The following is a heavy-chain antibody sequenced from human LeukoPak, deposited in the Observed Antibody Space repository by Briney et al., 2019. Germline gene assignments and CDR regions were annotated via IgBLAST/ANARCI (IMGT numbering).Heavy chain of an antibody. CDR3: ARDFSNYYDSSGYYGGDY. D-gene: IGHD3-22*01. CDR1: GYTFTSYG. V-gene: IGHV1-18*01. J-gene: IGHJ4*02. CDR2: ISAYNGNT. Sequence: ASVKVSCKASGYTFTSYGISWVRQAPGQGLEWMGWISAYNGNTNYAQKLQGRVTMTTDTSTSTAYTELRSLRSDDTAVYYCARDFSNYYDSSGYYGGDYWGQGTLVTVSS.